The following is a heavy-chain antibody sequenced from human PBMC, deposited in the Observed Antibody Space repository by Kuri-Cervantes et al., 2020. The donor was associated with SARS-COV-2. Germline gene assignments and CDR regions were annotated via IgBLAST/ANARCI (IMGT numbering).Heavy chain of an antibody. D-gene: IGHD3-3*02. J-gene: IGHJ5*02. V-gene: IGHV3-23*01. CDR2: ISGSGGST. Sequence: GESLKISCAASGFTVSSNYMSWVRQAPGKGLEWVSAISGSGGSTYYADSVKGRFTISRDNSKNTLYLQMNSLRAEDTAVYYCAKDAGSGHFWSGYSGGNWFDPWGQGTLVTVSS. CDR3: AKDAGSGHFWSGYSGGNWFDP. CDR1: GFTVSSNY.